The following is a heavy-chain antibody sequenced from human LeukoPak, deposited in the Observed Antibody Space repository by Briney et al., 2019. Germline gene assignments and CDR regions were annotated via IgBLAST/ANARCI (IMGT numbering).Heavy chain of an antibody. D-gene: IGHD3-10*01. CDR1: GFTFTSYD. J-gene: IGHJ6*01. CDR3: ARRPTLVRGVIMPDSVGGMDV. CDR2: MNPNSGNT. Sequence: GPVKLSCKASGFTFTSYDINWVRQAPGQGLEWMGWMNPNSGNTRYAQKVQGRITMTRDTSISTAYMELSSLRSEDTAVYYCARRPTLVRGVIMPDSVGGMDVWGRGTTVTVSS. V-gene: IGHV1-8*01.